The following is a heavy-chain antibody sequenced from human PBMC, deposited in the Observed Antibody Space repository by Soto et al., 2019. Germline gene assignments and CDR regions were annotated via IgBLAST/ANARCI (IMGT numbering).Heavy chain of an antibody. J-gene: IGHJ4*02. V-gene: IGHV4-31*03. Sequence: QVQLQEAGPGLVKPSQTLSLTCTVSGGSISSGGYYWSWIRQHPGKGLEWIGYLYYSGSTYYNPSLKSRVTISVDTSKNQFSLKLSSVTAADTAVYYGARSDTAMADPLDSWGQGTLVTVSS. CDR1: GGSISSGGYY. CDR2: LYYSGST. CDR3: ARSDTAMADPLDS. D-gene: IGHD5-18*01.